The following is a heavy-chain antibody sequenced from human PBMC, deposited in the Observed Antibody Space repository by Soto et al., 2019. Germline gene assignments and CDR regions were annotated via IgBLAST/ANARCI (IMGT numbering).Heavy chain of an antibody. Sequence: EVQLVESGGGLVKPGGSLRLSCAASGFTFSNAWMSWVRQAPGKGLEWVGRIKSKTDGGTTDYAAPVKGRFTISRDDSKNTLYLQMNSLKTEDTAVYYCTTVSYHPLEWLLYGYYYMDVWGKGTTVTFSS. CDR3: TTVSYHPLEWLLYGYYYMDV. J-gene: IGHJ6*03. CDR2: IKSKTDGGTT. CDR1: GFTFSNAW. V-gene: IGHV3-15*01. D-gene: IGHD3-3*01.